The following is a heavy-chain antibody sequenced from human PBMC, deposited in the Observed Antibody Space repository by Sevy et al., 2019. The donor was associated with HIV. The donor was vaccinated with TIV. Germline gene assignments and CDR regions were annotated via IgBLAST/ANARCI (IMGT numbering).Heavy chain of an antibody. CDR1: GGSFSGYY. J-gene: IGHJ4*02. CDR2: INHSGST. V-gene: IGHV4-34*01. CDR3: ARGVLLGFDY. D-gene: IGHD3-10*01. Sequence: SETLSLTCAVYGGSFSGYYWSWIRHPPGKGLEWIGEINHSGSTNYNPSLKSRVTISVDTSKNQFSLKLSSVTAADTAVYYCARGVLLGFDYWGQGTLVTVSS.